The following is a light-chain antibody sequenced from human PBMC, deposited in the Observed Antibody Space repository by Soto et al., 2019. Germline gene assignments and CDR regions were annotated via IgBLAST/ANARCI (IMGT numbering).Light chain of an antibody. Sequence: DIQVTQSPSTLSASVGDRVTITCRTSQSVDRWLAWYQQKPGKAPNLLIYKTSTSQSGVPSRFSGSGSGTEFTLAISCLQPDYFATYYCQQYRSYSDYTFGQGTKLEIK. CDR3: QQYRSYSDYT. V-gene: IGKV1-5*03. CDR1: QSVDRW. CDR2: KTS. J-gene: IGKJ2*01.